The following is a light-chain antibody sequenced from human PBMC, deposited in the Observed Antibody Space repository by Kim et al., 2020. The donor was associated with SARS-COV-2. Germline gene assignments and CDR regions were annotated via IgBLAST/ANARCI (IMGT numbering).Light chain of an antibody. CDR3: QSFDSSLSGWL. V-gene: IGLV1-40*01. J-gene: IGLJ2*01. CDR1: TSNIGANFD. CDR2: GYI. Sequence: QLVLTQPPSVSGAPGQRVTISCTGSTSNIGANFDVSWYQHLPGTAPRLLIYGYIHRPSGVPDRFSGSKSGTSASLAITGLQAEDEADYYCQSFDSSLSGWLFGGGTQLTVL.